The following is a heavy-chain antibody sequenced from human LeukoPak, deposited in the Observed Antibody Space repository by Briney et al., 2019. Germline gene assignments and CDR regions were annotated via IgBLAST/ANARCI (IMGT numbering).Heavy chain of an antibody. V-gene: IGHV3-74*01. CDR3: ARGPNSNWSGLDF. CDR1: GFSFSGHW. Sequence: GGSLRLSCTASGFSFSGHWMHWARQLPGKGLVWVSRISPTGSTTSYADSVKGRFTVSRDNVKNTLYLQVNNLRAEDTAVYYCARGPNSNWSGLDFWGQGTLLTVSS. J-gene: IGHJ4*02. D-gene: IGHD6-6*01. CDR2: ISPTGSTT.